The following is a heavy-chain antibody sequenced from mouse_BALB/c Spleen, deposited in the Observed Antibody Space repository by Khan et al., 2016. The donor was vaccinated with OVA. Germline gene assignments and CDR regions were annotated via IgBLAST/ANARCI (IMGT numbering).Heavy chain of an antibody. CDR2: VSTGGHYT. J-gene: IGHJ3*01. Sequence: EVKLVESGGDVVKPGGSLKLSCAASGFTFSTYGMSWVSQTPDKRLEWVATVSTGGHYTYYPDTVKGRFTISRDNAKNTLYLQMSRQESEDTAVVYCARLAYYYESEGFAYWGQGTLVTVSA. CDR1: GFTFSTYG. V-gene: IGHV5-6*01. D-gene: IGHD1-1*01. CDR3: ARLAYYYESEGFAY.